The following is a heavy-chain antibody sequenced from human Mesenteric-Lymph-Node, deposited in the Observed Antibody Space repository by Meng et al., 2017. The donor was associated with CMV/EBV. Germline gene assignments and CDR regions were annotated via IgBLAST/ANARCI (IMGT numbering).Heavy chain of an antibody. V-gene: IGHV4-34*01. J-gene: IGHJ5*02. D-gene: IGHD3-3*01. CDR2: ISHSGST. CDR1: GGSFSGYW. CDR3: ARGRGTIFGVVIIWWFDP. Sequence: SETLSLTCAVYGGSFSGYWWIWIRQPPQKGLEWIGEISHSGSTKFNPSLKSRVTISVDTSKNQFSLKLSSVTAADTAVYYCARGRGTIFGVVIIWWFDPWGQGTLVTVSS.